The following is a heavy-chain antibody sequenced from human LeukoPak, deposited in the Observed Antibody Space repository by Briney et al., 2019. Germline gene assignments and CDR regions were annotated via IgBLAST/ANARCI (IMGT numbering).Heavy chain of an antibody. CDR2: IYPGDSDT. Sequence: WMGLIYPGDSDTRYSPSFQGQVTISADKSISTAYLQWSSLKASDTAMYYCARDGYSSPYDYWGQGTLVTVSS. V-gene: IGHV5-51*01. D-gene: IGHD6-13*01. J-gene: IGHJ4*02. CDR3: ARDGYSSPYDY.